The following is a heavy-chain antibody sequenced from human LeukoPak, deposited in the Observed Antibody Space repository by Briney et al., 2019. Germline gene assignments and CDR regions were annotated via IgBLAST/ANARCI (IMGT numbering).Heavy chain of an antibody. CDR3: ARGYSYGFYYFDY. Sequence: AETLSLTCAVYGGSFSGYYWSWIRQPPGKGLEWIREINHSGSTNYYPSLKSRVTISVDTSKNQFSLKLSSVTAADTAVYYCARGYSYGFYYFDYWGQGTLVTVSS. V-gene: IGHV4-34*01. J-gene: IGHJ4*02. CDR1: GGSFSGYY. CDR2: INHSGST. D-gene: IGHD5-18*01.